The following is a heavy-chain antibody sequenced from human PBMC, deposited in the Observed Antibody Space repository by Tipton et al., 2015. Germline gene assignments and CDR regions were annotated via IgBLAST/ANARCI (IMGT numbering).Heavy chain of an antibody. V-gene: IGHV4-59*01. D-gene: IGHD6-19*01. Sequence: TLSLTCTVSGGSIINYYWSWIRQPPGKGLEWIGYIYYSGSTNYNPFLKSRVTISLDTSKNQFSLKLSSVIAADTAVYYCAGTTVVGHTGLGVDYWGQGTLVTVSS. CDR3: AGTTVVGHTGLGVDY. CDR2: IYYSGST. J-gene: IGHJ4*02. CDR1: GGSIINYY.